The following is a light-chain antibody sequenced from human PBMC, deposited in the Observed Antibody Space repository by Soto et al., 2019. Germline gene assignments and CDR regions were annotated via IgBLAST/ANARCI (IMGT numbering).Light chain of an antibody. Sequence: QSVLTQPASVSGSPGQSVTVSCAGTSNDIGYYNYVSWYQQHPGKAPNLLIYDVSNRPSGVSDRISGTKSGNTASLTISGLQPEDEADYYCSSYTTSSSYIFGGGTKLTVL. CDR3: SSYTTSSSYI. CDR2: DVS. V-gene: IGLV2-14*03. CDR1: SNDIGYYNY. J-gene: IGLJ2*01.